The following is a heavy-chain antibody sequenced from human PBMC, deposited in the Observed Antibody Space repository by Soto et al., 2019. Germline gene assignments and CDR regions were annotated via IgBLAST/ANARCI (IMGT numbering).Heavy chain of an antibody. CDR3: AREQVLRYFDWSPLDY. CDR1: GFTVSSNY. CDR2: IYSGGST. V-gene: IGHV3-53*04. J-gene: IGHJ4*02. D-gene: IGHD3-9*01. Sequence: PGGSLRLSCAASGFTVSSNYMSWVRQAPGKGLEWVSVIYSGGSTYYADSVKGRFTISRHNSKNTLYLQMNSLRAEDTAVYYCAREQVLRYFDWSPLDYWGQGTLVSVSA.